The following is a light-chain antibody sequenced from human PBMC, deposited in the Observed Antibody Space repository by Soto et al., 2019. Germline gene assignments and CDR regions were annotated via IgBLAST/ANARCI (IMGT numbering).Light chain of an antibody. CDR2: KAS. Sequence: DIQMTQSPSTLSASVGDIVTITCRASHSVSTWLAWYQQKPGKAPRLLIHKASTLESGVPSRFSGSGFGTEFTLTISSLQPDEFATYYCQQYNTSPTWTFGQGTKVEIK. J-gene: IGKJ1*01. V-gene: IGKV1-5*03. CDR1: HSVSTW. CDR3: QQYNTSPTWT.